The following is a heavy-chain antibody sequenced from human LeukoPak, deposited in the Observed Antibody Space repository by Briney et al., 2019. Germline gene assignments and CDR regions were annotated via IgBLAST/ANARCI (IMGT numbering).Heavy chain of an antibody. Sequence: GRSLRLSCGASGFIFTNYAMHWVRQAPGKGLEWVAVISYDGSNKYYADSVKGRFTISRDNSKNTLYLQMNSLRAEDTAVYYCARDSTTAPGDYWGQGTLVTVSS. CDR3: ARDSTTAPGDY. CDR1: GFIFTNYA. V-gene: IGHV3-30-3*01. J-gene: IGHJ4*02. D-gene: IGHD4-17*01. CDR2: ISYDGSNK.